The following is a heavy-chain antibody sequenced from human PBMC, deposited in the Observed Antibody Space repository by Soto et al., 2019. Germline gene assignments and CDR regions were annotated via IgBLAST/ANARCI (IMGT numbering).Heavy chain of an antibody. CDR3: ASAASGDAIGYDYYYMDV. Sequence: SETLSLTCTVSGGSISSYYWSWIRHPPGKSLEWICYIYHTGSTNYNPTLNRRVTVSVYTSKNEFSLTLISRTAADTPAYYCASAASGDAIGYDYYYMDVWGQGTSVIVS. D-gene: IGHD2-21*01. CDR1: GGSISSYY. J-gene: IGHJ6*03. CDR2: IYHTGST. V-gene: IGHV4-59*01.